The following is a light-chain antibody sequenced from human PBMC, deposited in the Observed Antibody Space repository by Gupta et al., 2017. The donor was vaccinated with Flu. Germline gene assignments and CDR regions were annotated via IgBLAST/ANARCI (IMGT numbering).Light chain of an antibody. CDR1: SSDVGGYNY. CDR2: DVS. CDR3: CSDAGSDTGV. V-gene: IGLV2-11*01. J-gene: IGLJ3*02. Sequence: QSALTQPRSVSGSPGQSVTISCTGTSSDVGGYNYVSWYQQHPGKAPKLMIYDVSKRPSGVPDRFSGSKSGNTASLTISGLQAEDEADYYCCSDAGSDTGVFGGGTKLTVL.